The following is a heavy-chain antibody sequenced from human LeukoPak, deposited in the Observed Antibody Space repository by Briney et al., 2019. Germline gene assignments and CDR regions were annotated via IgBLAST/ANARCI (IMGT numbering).Heavy chain of an antibody. CDR2: ISYDGSNK. CDR3: ATVTTEFDY. V-gene: IGHV3-30-3*01. J-gene: IGHJ4*02. Sequence: GGSLRLSCAASGFTFSSYAMHWVRQAPGKGLEWVAVISYDGSNKYYADSVKGRFTISRDNSKNTLYLQMNSLRAEDTAVYYCATVTTEFDYWGQGTLVTVSS. D-gene: IGHD4-17*01. CDR1: GFTFSSYA.